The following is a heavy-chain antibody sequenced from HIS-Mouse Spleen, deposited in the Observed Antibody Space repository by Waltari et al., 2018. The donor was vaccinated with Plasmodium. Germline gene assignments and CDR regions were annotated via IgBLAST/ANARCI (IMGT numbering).Heavy chain of an antibody. J-gene: IGHJ3*02. Sequence: QVQLQQCGAGLLKPSETLSLTCAVYGGSFSGYYWSWIRQPPGKGLEGIGEINHSGSTNDNPSLKSRVTISVDTSKNQFSLKLSSVTAADTAVYYCARDPYYDYVGGTFDIWGQGTMVTVSS. CDR1: GGSFSGYY. CDR3: ARDPYYDYVGGTFDI. D-gene: IGHD3-16*01. V-gene: IGHV4-34*01. CDR2: INHSGST.